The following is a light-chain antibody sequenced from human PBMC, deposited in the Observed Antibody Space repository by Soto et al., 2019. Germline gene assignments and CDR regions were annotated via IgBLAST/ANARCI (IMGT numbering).Light chain of an antibody. CDR3: QQYGSSPIT. CDR2: GAS. CDR1: QSVSSN. V-gene: IGKV3-15*01. Sequence: IAMTQSPATLSLSPGERATLSWGASQSVSSNLAWYQQKPGQAPRLLIYGASTRATGIPARFSGSVSGTEGTITISSLQSEDGSVYYCQQYGSSPITFCQGTRLENK. J-gene: IGKJ5*01.